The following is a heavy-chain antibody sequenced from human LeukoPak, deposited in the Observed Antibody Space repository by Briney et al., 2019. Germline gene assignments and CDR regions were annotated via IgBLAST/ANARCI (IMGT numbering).Heavy chain of an antibody. D-gene: IGHD5-18*01. V-gene: IGHV3-9*01. CDR2: ISWNSGSV. Sequence: GRSLRLSCAASGFTFDDYAMHWVRQAPGKGLEWVSGISWNSGSVEYADSVKGRFTISRDNAKNSLYLQMNSLRAEDTALYYCVKVSGYTYGYFDYWGQGTLVTVSS. CDR3: VKVSGYTYGYFDY. J-gene: IGHJ4*02. CDR1: GFTFDDYA.